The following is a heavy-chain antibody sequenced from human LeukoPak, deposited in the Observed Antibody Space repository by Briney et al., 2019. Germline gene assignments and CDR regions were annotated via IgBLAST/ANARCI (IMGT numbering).Heavy chain of an antibody. D-gene: IGHD1-1*01. CDR1: GYSFTTYW. V-gene: IGHV5-51*01. Sequence: GESLKISCKGSGYSFTTYWIGWVRQMPGKGLEWMGIIYPGDFDTRYSPSFQGQVTISADRSISTAYLQWSSLKASDTALYYCARQVQEYSFYYGMDVWGQGTTVTVSS. J-gene: IGHJ6*02. CDR2: IYPGDFDT. CDR3: ARQVQEYSFYYGMDV.